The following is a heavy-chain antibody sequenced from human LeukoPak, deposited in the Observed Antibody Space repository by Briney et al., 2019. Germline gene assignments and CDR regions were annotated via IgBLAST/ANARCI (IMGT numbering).Heavy chain of an antibody. J-gene: IGHJ4*02. CDR3: ARSYGSGSFLDY. V-gene: IGHV1-69*05. CDR2: IVPIFGTT. D-gene: IGHD3-10*01. Sequence: MGRIVPIFGTTHYAQNLQGRATITTDESTGTAYMELSGLRSEDTAVYFCARSYGSGSFLDYWGQGTLVTVSS.